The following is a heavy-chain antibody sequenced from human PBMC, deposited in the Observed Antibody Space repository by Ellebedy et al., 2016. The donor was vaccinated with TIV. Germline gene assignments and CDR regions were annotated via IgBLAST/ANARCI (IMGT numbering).Heavy chain of an antibody. CDR3: AKDESGGDLPRPFDH. Sequence: GGSLRLXXAASRFTFSIFVLHWVRQAPGKGLEWVAIISSDGTNKYYADSVRGRFTISRDNSKNTLYLQMDSLRPEDTAIYYCAKDESGGDLPRPFDHWGQGTLVTVSS. V-gene: IGHV3-30*18. D-gene: IGHD5-12*01. CDR2: ISSDGTNK. J-gene: IGHJ4*02. CDR1: RFTFSIFV.